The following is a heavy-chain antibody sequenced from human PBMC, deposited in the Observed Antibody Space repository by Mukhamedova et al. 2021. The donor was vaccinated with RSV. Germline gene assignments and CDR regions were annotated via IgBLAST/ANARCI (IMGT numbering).Heavy chain of an antibody. D-gene: IGHD3-22*01. Sequence: GKGLEWIGYIYYSGSTYYNPSLKSRVTISVDTSKNQFSLKLSSVTAADTAVYYCARLPSGYSNAFDIWGQGTMVT. CDR2: IYYSGST. CDR3: ARLPSGYSNAFDI. V-gene: IGHV4-31*02. J-gene: IGHJ3*02.